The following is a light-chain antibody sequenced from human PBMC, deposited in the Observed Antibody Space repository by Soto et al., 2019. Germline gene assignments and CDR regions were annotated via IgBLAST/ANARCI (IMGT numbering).Light chain of an antibody. V-gene: IGLV1-40*01. CDR1: SSNIGAGYE. J-gene: IGLJ1*01. CDR2: ENN. Sequence: QSVLTQPPSVSEAPGQRVTISCTGSSSNIGAGYEAHWYQQVPGTAPKLLIYENNNRPSGVPDRFYGSKSGTSASLAITGLKAEDEAEYYCQSYDSSLSGYVFGTGTKLTVL. CDR3: QSYDSSLSGYV.